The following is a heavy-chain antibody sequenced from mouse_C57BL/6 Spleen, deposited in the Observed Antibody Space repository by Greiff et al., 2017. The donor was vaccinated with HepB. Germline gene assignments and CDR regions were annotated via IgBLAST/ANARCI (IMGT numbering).Heavy chain of an antibody. J-gene: IGHJ2*01. CDR1: GYTFTNYW. D-gene: IGHD1-1*01. V-gene: IGHV1-63*01. CDR2: IYPGGGYT. Sequence: QVQLQQSGAELVRPGTSVKMSCKASGYTFTNYWIGWVKQRPGHGLEWIGDIYPGGGYTNYNEKFKGKATLTADKSSSTAYMQFSSLTSEDSAIYYCARGGSYYYGSPFDYWGQGTTLTVSS. CDR3: ARGGSYYYGSPFDY.